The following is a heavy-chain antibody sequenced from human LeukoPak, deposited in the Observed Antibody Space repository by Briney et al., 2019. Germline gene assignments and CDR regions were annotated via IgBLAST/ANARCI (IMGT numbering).Heavy chain of an antibody. CDR3: ARLTYYYDSSGQNWFDP. CDR2: INAGNGNT. V-gene: IGHV1-3*01. Sequence: ASVTVSSTASGYTFSSYALHWVRQAPGQRLEWMGWINAGNGNTKYSQKFQGRVTITRDTSASTAYMELSSLRSEDTAVYYCARLTYYYDSSGQNWFDPWGQGTLVTVSS. J-gene: IGHJ5*02. CDR1: GYTFSSYA. D-gene: IGHD3-22*01.